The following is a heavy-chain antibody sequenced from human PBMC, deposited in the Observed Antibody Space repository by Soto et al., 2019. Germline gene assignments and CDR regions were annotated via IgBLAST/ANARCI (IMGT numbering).Heavy chain of an antibody. Sequence: QVTLKESGPTLVKPTQTLTLTCTFSGVSLSTSVMGVVWIRQPPGKALEWLALVYWDDDKRYSPSLKSRLTITNDASKYQGVLTMTYMDPVDTATYYCARMIERAFFDHWGHGTLVTVS. V-gene: IGHV2-5*02. D-gene: IGHD2-21*01. CDR1: GVSLSTSVMG. J-gene: IGHJ4*01. CDR3: ARMIERAFFDH. CDR2: VYWDDDK.